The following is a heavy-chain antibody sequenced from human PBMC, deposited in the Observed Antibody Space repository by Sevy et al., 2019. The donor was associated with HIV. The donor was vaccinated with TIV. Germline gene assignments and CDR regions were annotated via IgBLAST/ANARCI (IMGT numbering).Heavy chain of an antibody. Sequence: ASVKVSCKASGYTFTNCAMHWVRQAPGQRLEWMGWINAGTGNTKYSQKFQGRVTITRDTSASTAYMDLSSLRSEDTAVYYCARDLLDNVVVSGATGVYFDYWGQGTLVTVSS. CDR2: INAGTGNT. CDR3: ARDLLDNVVVSGATGVYFDY. J-gene: IGHJ4*02. V-gene: IGHV1-3*01. CDR1: GYTFTNCA. D-gene: IGHD2-2*01.